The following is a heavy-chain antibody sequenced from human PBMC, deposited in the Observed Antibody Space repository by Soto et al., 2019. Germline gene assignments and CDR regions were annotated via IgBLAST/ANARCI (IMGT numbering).Heavy chain of an antibody. CDR3: AKGVEGYVVSSFDS. D-gene: IGHD5-12*01. V-gene: IGHV3-30*02. J-gene: IGHJ4*02. CDR1: GCTFSRYS. CDR2: ITNDRSNK. Sequence: GGALRLSCAGCGCTFSRYSMNWVRQAKGKGLEWVAYITNDRSNKYYADSVKGRFTISRDNSKNTLSLQMDSLRVEDTAIYYCAKGVEGYVVSSFDSWGQGALVTVSS.